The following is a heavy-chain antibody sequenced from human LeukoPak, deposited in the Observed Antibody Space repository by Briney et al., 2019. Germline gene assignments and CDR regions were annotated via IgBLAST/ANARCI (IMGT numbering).Heavy chain of an antibody. CDR3: ARINGAAIFH. D-gene: IGHD2-2*01. CDR1: GGSISSGDYY. V-gene: IGHV4-30-4*08. Sequence: SETLSLTCTVSGGSISSGDYYWSRIRQPPGKGLEWIGYIYYSGSTYYNPSLKSRVTISVDTSKNQFSLKLSSVTAADTAVYYCARINGAAIFHWGQGTLVTVSS. J-gene: IGHJ4*02. CDR2: IYYSGST.